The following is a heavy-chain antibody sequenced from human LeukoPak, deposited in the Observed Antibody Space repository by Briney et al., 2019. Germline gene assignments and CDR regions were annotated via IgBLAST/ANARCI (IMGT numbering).Heavy chain of an antibody. Sequence: PGGSLRLSCAASGFTFSSYGMHWVRQAPGKGLEWVAFIRYDGSNKYYADSVKGRFTISRDNSKNTLYLQMNSLRAEDTAVYYCARDLFWAFDIWGQGTMVTVSS. CDR2: IRYDGSNK. V-gene: IGHV3-30*02. J-gene: IGHJ3*02. CDR3: ARDLFWAFDI. CDR1: GFTFSSYG.